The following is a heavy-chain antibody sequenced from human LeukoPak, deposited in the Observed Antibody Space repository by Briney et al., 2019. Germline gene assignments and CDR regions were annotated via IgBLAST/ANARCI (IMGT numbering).Heavy chain of an antibody. D-gene: IGHD2/OR15-2a*01. Sequence: GASVRVSCTVSGYSLSELAIHWVRQAPGKGLEWGGGFHPEDGKTIYGQEFQGRVTVTEDTATETSYMELNSLRSEDTAMYYCATGAVLYATQEYWYFDIWGRGALVTVS. CDR2: FHPEDGKT. V-gene: IGHV1-24*01. CDR1: GYSLSELA. J-gene: IGHJ2*01. CDR3: ATGAVLYATQEYWYFDI.